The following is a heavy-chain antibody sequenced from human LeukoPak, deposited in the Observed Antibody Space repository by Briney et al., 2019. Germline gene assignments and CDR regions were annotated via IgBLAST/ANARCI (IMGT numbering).Heavy chain of an antibody. CDR2: INHSGST. Sequence: SETLSLTCAVYGGSFSDYRWSWIRQPPGKGLEWIGEINHSGSTNHNPSLKSRVTISVDTSKKQFSLKLTSVTAADTAVYYCARRVTTRLPFRYWGQGTLVTVSS. CDR1: GGSFSDYR. D-gene: IGHD4-17*01. V-gene: IGHV4-34*01. CDR3: ARRVTTRLPFRY. J-gene: IGHJ4*02.